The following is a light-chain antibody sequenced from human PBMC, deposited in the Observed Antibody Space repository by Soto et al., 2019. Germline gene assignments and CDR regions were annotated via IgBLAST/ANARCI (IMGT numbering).Light chain of an antibody. V-gene: IGLV1-40*01. J-gene: IGLJ2*01. CDR3: QSYDSSRSVL. Sequence: QSVLTQPPSVSGAPGQRVTISCTGSSSNIGAGYDVHWYQQLPGTAPKLLIYGNSNRPSGVPDRFSGSKSGTSASLAITGLQVEDEADYYCQSYDSSRSVLFGGGTKLTVL. CDR1: SSNIGAGYD. CDR2: GNS.